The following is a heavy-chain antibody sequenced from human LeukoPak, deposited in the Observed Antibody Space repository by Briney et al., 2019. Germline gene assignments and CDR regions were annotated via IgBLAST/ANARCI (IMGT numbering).Heavy chain of an antibody. CDR2: INPSGGST. V-gene: IGHV1-46*01. CDR3: ARDFGRNIAVAGTGAFDI. CDR1: GYTFTSYY. D-gene: IGHD6-19*01. J-gene: IGHJ3*02. Sequence: ASVKVSCKASGYTFTSYYMHWVRQAPGQGLEWIGIINPSGGSTSYAQKFQGRVTMTRDMSTSTVYMELSSLRSEDTAVYYCARDFGRNIAVAGTGAFDIWGQGTMVTVSS.